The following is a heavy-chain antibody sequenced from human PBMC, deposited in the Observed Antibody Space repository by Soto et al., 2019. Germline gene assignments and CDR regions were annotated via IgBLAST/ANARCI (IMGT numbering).Heavy chain of an antibody. CDR2: IKEDGSEK. CDR1: GFVFSTHW. CDR3: ARDAVVVGWFDH. D-gene: IGHD2-15*01. Sequence: XGSLILSCVAAGFVFSTHWMSWVRQAPGKGLEWVANIKEDGSEKFYVDSVKGRFTISRDNAKNSLFLQMNSLRAEDTAVYYCARDAVVVGWFDHWGQGNLVTVSS. V-gene: IGHV3-7*03. J-gene: IGHJ5*02.